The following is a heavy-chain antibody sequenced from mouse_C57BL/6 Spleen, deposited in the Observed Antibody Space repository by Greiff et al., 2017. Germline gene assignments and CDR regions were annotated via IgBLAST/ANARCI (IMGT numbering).Heavy chain of an antibody. J-gene: IGHJ4*01. CDR2: IRNKANGYTT. CDR3: ARSLRGDYAMDY. CDR1: GFTFTDYY. Sequence: EVNVVESGGGLVQPGGSLSLSCAASGFTFTDYYMSWVRQPPGKALEWLGFIRNKANGYTTEYSASVKGRFTISRDNSQSILYLQMNALRAEDSATYYCARSLRGDYAMDYWGQGTSVTVSS. V-gene: IGHV7-3*01. D-gene: IGHD3-3*01.